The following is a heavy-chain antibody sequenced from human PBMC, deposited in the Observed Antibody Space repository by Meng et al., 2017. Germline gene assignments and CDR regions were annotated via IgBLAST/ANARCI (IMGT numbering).Heavy chain of an antibody. CDR1: GFTFSSYQ. J-gene: IGHJ3*02. CDR2: IYYSGST. V-gene: IGHV4-39*07. Sequence: ESLKISCAASGFTFSSYQMNWVRQAPGKGLEWIGSIYYSGSTYYNPSLKSRVTISVDTSKNQFSLKLSSVTAADTAVYYCLTYCGGDCPDDAFDIWGQGTMVTVSS. D-gene: IGHD2-21*02. CDR3: LTYCGGDCPDDAFDI.